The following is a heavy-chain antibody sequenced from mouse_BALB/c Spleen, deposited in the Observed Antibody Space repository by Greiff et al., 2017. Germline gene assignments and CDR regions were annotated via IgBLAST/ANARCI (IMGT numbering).Heavy chain of an antibody. CDR3: ASYYYGSTYAMDY. CDR1: GFTFSSYA. CDR2: ISSGGSYT. V-gene: IGHV5-9-1*01. Sequence: DVMLAESGGGLVKPGGSLKLSCAASGFTFSSYAMSWVRQTPEKRLEWVATISSGGSYTYYPDSVKGRFTISRDNAKNTLYLQMSSLRSEDTAMYYCASYYYGSTYAMDYWGQGTSVTVSS. J-gene: IGHJ4*01. D-gene: IGHD1-1*01.